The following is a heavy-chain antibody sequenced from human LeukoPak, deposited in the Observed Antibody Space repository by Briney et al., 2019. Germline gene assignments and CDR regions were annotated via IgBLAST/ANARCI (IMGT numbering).Heavy chain of an antibody. CDR2: INHSGST. Sequence: SETLSLTCAVYGGSFSGYYWSWIRQPPGQGLEWIGEINHSGSTNYTPSITSRVTISVDTSKNQFSLKLSSVTAADTAVYYCATVSRELMPFDCWGQGTLVTVSS. CDR3: ATVSRELMPFDC. V-gene: IGHV4-34*01. D-gene: IGHD1-26*01. J-gene: IGHJ4*02. CDR1: GGSFSGYY.